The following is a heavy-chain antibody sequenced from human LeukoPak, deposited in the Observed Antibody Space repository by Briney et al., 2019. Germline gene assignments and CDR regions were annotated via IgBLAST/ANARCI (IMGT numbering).Heavy chain of an antibody. CDR3: AREVSATGMYFDY. D-gene: IGHD5/OR15-5a*01. J-gene: IGHJ4*02. CDR2: ICSGGTT. CDR1: GFAVSSNY. V-gene: IGHV3-53*01. Sequence: GGSLRLSCAASGFAVSSNYMSWVRQAPGKGPEWVSVICSGGTTYYADSMKGRFTISRDNSKNTLYLQMNRLRAEDTAVYYCAREVSATGMYFDYWGQGTLVTVSS.